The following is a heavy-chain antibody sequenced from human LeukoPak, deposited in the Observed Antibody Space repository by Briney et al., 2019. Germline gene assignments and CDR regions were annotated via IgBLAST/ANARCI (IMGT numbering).Heavy chain of an antibody. CDR3: ARPNYYGSGSPAGY. V-gene: IGHV5-51*01. J-gene: IGHJ4*02. CDR2: IYPGDSDT. Sequence: GESLKISCKGSGYYFPSYWIGRVRQTPGKGLEWMGIIYPGDSDTTYSPSFQGQVTISADKSISTAYLQWSSLKASDTAMYYCARPNYYGSGSPAGYWGQGTLVTVSS. CDR1: GYYFPSYW. D-gene: IGHD3-10*01.